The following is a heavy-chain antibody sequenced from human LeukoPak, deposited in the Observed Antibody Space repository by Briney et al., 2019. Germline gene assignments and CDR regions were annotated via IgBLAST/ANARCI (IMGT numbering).Heavy chain of an antibody. CDR2: IIPIFGTA. CDR3: ARDLGYYGSGSYYFDY. D-gene: IGHD3-10*01. CDR1: GGTLSRYA. J-gene: IGHJ4*02. Sequence: ASLKVSCTASGGTLSRYAISGVRQAPGQGLEWMGGIIPIFGTANYAQKFQGRVTITADESTSTAYMELSSLRSEDTAVYYCARDLGYYGSGSYYFDYWGQGTLVTVSS. V-gene: IGHV1-69*13.